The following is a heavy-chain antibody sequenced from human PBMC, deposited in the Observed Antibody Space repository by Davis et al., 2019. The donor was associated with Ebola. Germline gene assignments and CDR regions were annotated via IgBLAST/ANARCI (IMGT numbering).Heavy chain of an antibody. CDR3: ARGRLLEWPPTFYGLDV. CDR1: GFTFSSYA. CDR2: IYNTAST. D-gene: IGHD3-3*01. J-gene: IGHJ6*04. V-gene: IGHV4-59*01. Sequence: GSLRLSCSASGFTFSSYAMHWVRQAPGKGLEWIAFIYNTASTNQNPSLQSRVTISIDTPNKQISLKLSSVTAADTAVYYCARGRLLEWPPTFYGLDVWGKGTTVTVSS.